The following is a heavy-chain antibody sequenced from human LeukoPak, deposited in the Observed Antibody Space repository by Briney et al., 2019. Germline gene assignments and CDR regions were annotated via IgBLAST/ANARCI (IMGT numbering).Heavy chain of an antibody. J-gene: IGHJ5*02. CDR3: ARGGFRFFAH. CDR2: INQDGTEK. Sequence: VSLRLSCAASGFTFSSYWMNWVRQAPGKGLEWVANINQDGTEKYYVDSVKGRFTISRDNAKNSLYLQMNSLRAEDTAVYYCARGGFRFFAHWGQGTLVTVS. V-gene: IGHV3-7*04. CDR1: GFTFSSYW. D-gene: IGHD3-22*01.